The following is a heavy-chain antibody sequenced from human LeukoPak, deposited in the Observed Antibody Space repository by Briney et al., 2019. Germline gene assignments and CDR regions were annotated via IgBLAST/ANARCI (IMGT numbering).Heavy chain of an antibody. CDR3: AKDQVLYSSSSSYFDY. CDR1: GFTFSSYA. Sequence: PGGSLRLSCAASGFTFSSYAMSWVRQAPGKGLERVSTISSRGGSTYYADSVKGRFTISRDSSKNTLYLQMNRLRAEDTAVYYCAKDQVLYSSSSSYFDYWGQGTLVTVSS. D-gene: IGHD6-6*01. CDR2: ISSRGGST. J-gene: IGHJ4*02. V-gene: IGHV3-23*01.